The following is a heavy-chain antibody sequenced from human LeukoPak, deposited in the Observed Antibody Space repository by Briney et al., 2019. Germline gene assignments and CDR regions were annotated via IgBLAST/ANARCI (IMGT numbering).Heavy chain of an antibody. J-gene: IGHJ4*02. CDR2: ISGSGGST. CDR3: AKADRDIVVVPDTYFDY. D-gene: IGHD2-2*01. Sequence: GGSLRLSCAASGFTFSYYGMSWVRQAPGKGLEWVSAISGSGGSTYYADSVKGRFTISKDNSKNTLHLQMNSLRAEDSAVYYCAKADRDIVVVPDTYFDYWGQGALVTVSS. CDR1: GFTFSYYG. V-gene: IGHV3-23*01.